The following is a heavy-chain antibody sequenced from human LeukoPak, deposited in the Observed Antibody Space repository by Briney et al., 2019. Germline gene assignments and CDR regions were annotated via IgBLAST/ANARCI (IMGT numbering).Heavy chain of an antibody. CDR2: INPNSGDT. Sequence: ASVKVSCKASGYTFTDYYMHWVRQAPGQGLEWMGWINPNSGDTNYAQKFQGRVTMTRDTSISTAYMELNSLRAEDTAMYYCAKEAGLFDVWGQGAMVTVSS. J-gene: IGHJ3*01. CDR1: GYTFTDYY. CDR3: AKEAGLFDV. V-gene: IGHV1-2*02.